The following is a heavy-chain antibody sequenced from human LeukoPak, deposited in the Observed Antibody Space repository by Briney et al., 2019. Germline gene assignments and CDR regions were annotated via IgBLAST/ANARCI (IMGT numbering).Heavy chain of an antibody. Sequence: PGRSLRLSCAASGFTFDDYAMHWVRQAPGKGLEWVSGISWNSGSIGYADSVKGRFTISRDNAKNSLYLQMNSLRAEDTALYYCAKDCYGSGSPSKGDAFDIWGQGTMVTVSS. CDR1: GFTFDDYA. CDR3: AKDCYGSGSPSKGDAFDI. J-gene: IGHJ3*02. CDR2: ISWNSGSI. D-gene: IGHD3-10*01. V-gene: IGHV3-9*01.